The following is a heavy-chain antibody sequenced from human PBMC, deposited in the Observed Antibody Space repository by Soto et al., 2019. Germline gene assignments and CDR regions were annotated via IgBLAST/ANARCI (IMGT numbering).Heavy chain of an antibody. Sequence: PGGSLRLSCAASGFTFSSYAMSWVRQAPGKGLEWVSAISGSGGSTYYADSVKGRFTISRDNSKNTLYLQMNSLRAEDTAVYYYAKALSPYYCSSTSCYASRRGYSYVGFDYWGQGTLVTVSS. V-gene: IGHV3-23*01. CDR1: GFTFSSYA. D-gene: IGHD2-2*01. CDR3: AKALSPYYCSSTSCYASRRGYSYVGFDY. CDR2: ISGSGGST. J-gene: IGHJ4*02.